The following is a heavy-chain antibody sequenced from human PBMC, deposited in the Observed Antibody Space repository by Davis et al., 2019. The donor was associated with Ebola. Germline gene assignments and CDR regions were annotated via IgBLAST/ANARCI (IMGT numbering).Heavy chain of an antibody. D-gene: IGHD3-22*01. J-gene: IGHJ3*01. CDR3: TRDHLYYYETSGYHDVFDV. CDR2: FLVRRSYT. V-gene: IGHV3-21*01. CDR1: GFSISGYT. Sequence: PAGSLTLSCAASGFSISGYTMNWVRQAPGHGLDLVSSFLVRRSYTYYTDPVKGRYTISRDNTKNSLYLQMNNLRAEDMADNYWTRDHLYYYETSGYHDVFDVWGQGTMVTVSS.